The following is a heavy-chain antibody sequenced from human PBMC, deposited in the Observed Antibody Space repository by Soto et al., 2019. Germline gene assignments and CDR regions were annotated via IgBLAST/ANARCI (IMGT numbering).Heavy chain of an antibody. CDR3: ARGGGAYCGNDCIRAVDI. D-gene: IGHD2-21*02. V-gene: IGHV3-66*01. Sequence: VQLVESGGGLVQPGGSLRLSCAVSGFTVSNNYMSWVRQAPGKGLEWISVIYSGGDTYYADSVKVRFTISRDNSKNTLYLQMNSLRVDDTAVYYCARGGGAYCGNDCIRAVDIWGQGTMVTVSS. J-gene: IGHJ3*02. CDR1: GFTVSNNY. CDR2: IYSGGDT.